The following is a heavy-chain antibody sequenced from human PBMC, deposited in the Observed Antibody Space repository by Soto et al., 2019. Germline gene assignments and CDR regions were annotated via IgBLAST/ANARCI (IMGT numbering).Heavy chain of an antibody. V-gene: IGHV4-30-4*01. J-gene: IGHJ4*02. D-gene: IGHD3-16*01. CDR2: IYHSGST. CDR1: GGSVSSGDYY. CDR3: SRKSGSAYYFAF. Sequence: QVQLQESGPGLVKPSQTLSLTCAVSGGSVSSGDYYWPWIRQPPGKGLEWIGYIYHSGSTYYNPSLKSRRTIALDTSKNQFSLKLSSVNAADTAVYYCSRKSGSAYYFAFWGQGTLVTVSS.